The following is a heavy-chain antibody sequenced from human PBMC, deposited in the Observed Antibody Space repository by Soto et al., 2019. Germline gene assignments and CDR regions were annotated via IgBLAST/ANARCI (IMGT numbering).Heavy chain of an antibody. CDR1: GGSISSSNW. D-gene: IGHD3-10*01. V-gene: IGHV4-4*02. Sequence: QVQLQESGPGLVKPSGTLSLTCAVSGGSISSSNWWSWVRQPPGKGLEWIGEIYHSGSTNYNPSLKSRATISVDKSKNQSSLKLSSVTAADTAVYYCARDYMVRGVMRWFDPWGQGTLVTVSS. J-gene: IGHJ5*02. CDR3: ARDYMVRGVMRWFDP. CDR2: IYHSGST.